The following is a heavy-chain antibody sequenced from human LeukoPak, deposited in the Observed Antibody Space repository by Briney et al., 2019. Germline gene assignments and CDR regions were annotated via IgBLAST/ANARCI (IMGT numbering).Heavy chain of an antibody. CDR2: ISSSSSTI. D-gene: IGHD3-10*01. CDR1: GFTFSSYS. V-gene: IGHV3-48*01. Sequence: GGSLRLSCAASGFTFSSYSMNWVRQAPGKGLEWVSYISSSSSTIYYADSVKGRFTISRDTSLNTLYLQMTSLRAEDTAVYFCAKRGIVIRGILVIGYHQEAYHYDYWGQGVLVTVSS. J-gene: IGHJ4*02. CDR3: AKRGIVIRGILVIGYHQEAYHYDY.